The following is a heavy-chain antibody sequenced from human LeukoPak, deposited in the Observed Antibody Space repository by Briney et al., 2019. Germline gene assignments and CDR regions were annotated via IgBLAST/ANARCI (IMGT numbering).Heavy chain of an antibody. J-gene: IGHJ4*02. V-gene: IGHV3-11*01. D-gene: IGHD3-10*01. CDR3: ARDRTPYYYGSGRYFDY. CDR1: GFTFSDYC. CDR2: ISSSGSTI. Sequence: GGSLRLSCAASGFTFSDYCMSWIRQAPGKGLEWVSNISSSGSTIYYADSVKGRFTISRDNAKNSLYLQMNSLRAEDTAVYYCARDRTPYYYGSGRYFDYWGQGTLVTVSS.